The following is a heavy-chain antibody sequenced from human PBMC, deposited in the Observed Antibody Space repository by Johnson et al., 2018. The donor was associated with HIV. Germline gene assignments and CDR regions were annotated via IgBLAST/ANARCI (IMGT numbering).Heavy chain of an antibody. J-gene: IGHJ3*02. CDR2: ISYDGSNK. D-gene: IGHD1-1*01. Sequence: QVQLVESGGGVVQPGRSLRLSCAASGFTFSSYAMHWVRQAPGKGLEWVAVISYDGSNKYYADSVKGRFIISRDDSKDTLHMHMNSLRPEDTAVYSCAREGNWNPTYGFDIWGQGTMVTVSS. CDR1: GFTFSSYA. CDR3: AREGNWNPTYGFDI. V-gene: IGHV3-30-3*01.